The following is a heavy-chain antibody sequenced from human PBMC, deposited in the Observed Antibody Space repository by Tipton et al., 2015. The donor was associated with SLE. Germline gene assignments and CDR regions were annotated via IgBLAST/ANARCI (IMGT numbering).Heavy chain of an antibody. D-gene: IGHD1-1*01. V-gene: IGHV4-4*07. J-gene: IGHJ3*02. CDR3: ARDLWNDSAFDI. CDR1: GDSMNNYY. Sequence: TLSLTCSVSGDSMNNYYWSWIRQPAGMPLEWIGRLYTSGTTNYNPSLESRLTMSFDTSKNQCSLRLTSVTAADTAVYYCARDLWNDSAFDIWGQGTRVTVSS. CDR2: LYTSGTT.